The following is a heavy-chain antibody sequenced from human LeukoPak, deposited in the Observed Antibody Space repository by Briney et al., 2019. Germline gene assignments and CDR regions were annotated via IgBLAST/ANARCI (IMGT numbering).Heavy chain of an antibody. D-gene: IGHD6-6*01. CDR2: ISGNGGST. Sequence: GGSLRLSCAASGFTFSSYAMSWVRQAPGKGLEWVSSISGNGGSTYYAVSVQGRFTISRDNSKNTLYSQMNSLKVEDTAVYYCAKNRWAARIIIDAFDIWGQGTMVTVSS. J-gene: IGHJ3*02. CDR3: AKNRWAARIIIDAFDI. CDR1: GFTFSSYA. V-gene: IGHV3-23*01.